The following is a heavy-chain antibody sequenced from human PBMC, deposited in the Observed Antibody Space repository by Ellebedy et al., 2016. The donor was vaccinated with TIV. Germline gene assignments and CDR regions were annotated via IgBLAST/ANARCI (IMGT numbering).Heavy chain of an antibody. J-gene: IGHJ5*02. Sequence: PGGSLRLSCAASGFTVNSYFMTWVRQAPGKGLEWVSVIYKDGGTNYTDSVLGRFTISRDNSENTLYLQMDSLRVEDTAVYYCARDPGGGGNYGDNWFDPWGQGTLVTVSS. CDR2: IYKDGGT. V-gene: IGHV3-66*01. CDR3: ARDPGGGGNYGDNWFDP. CDR1: GFTVNSYF. D-gene: IGHD3-22*01.